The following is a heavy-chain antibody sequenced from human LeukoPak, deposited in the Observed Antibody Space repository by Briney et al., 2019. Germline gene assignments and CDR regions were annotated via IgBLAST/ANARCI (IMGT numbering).Heavy chain of an antibody. D-gene: IGHD2-15*01. V-gene: IGHV3-9*01. CDR2: ISWNSGSI. CDR3: ARDRCSGGSCDSGAEYFQH. CDR1: GFTFDDYA. J-gene: IGHJ1*01. Sequence: GGSLRLSCAASGFTFDDYAMHWVRQAPGKGLEWVSGISWNSGSIGYADSVKGRFTISRDNAKNSLYLQMNSLRAEDTAVYYCARDRCSGGSCDSGAEYFQHWGQGTLVTVSS.